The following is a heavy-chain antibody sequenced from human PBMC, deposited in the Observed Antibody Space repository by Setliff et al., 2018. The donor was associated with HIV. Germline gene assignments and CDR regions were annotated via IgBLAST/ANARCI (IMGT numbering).Heavy chain of an antibody. J-gene: IGHJ4*02. CDR1: GFTVSSDY. D-gene: IGHD1-26*01. CDR3: ARDFRDYVGKFDY. Sequence: GGSLRLSCAASGFTVSSDYMSWVRQAPGKGLEWLSTIYGGASTYYADSVKGRFTISRDNAKNSLYLQMNSLIAEDTAVYYCARDFRDYVGKFDYWGQGTLVTVSS. V-gene: IGHV3-53*01. CDR2: IYGGAST.